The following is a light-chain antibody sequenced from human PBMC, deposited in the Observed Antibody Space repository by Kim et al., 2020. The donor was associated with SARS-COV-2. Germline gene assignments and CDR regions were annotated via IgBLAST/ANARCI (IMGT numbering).Light chain of an antibody. J-gene: IGKJ2*02. V-gene: IGKV3-15*01. CDR1: QSVSSN. CDR3: QQYNNWPPCT. Sequence: VSPGERATLSCWASQSVSSNLAWYQQKPGQAPRLLIYGASTRATGIPARFSGSGSGTECTLTISSLQSEDFAVYYCQQYNNWPPCTFGQGTKLEI. CDR2: GAS.